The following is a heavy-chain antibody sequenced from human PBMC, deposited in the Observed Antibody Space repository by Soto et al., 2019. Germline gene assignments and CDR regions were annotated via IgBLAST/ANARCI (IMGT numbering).Heavy chain of an antibody. CDR3: AIQPDDAWDYDILTAPDDAFDI. Sequence: QVQLQQWGAGLLKPSETLSLTCAVYGGSFSGYYWSWIRQPPGKGLEWIGEINHSGSTNYNPSLKSRVTISVDTSKNQFSLKLSSVTAADTAVYYCAIQPDDAWDYDILTAPDDAFDIWGQGTMVTVSS. J-gene: IGHJ3*02. D-gene: IGHD3-9*01. V-gene: IGHV4-34*01. CDR2: INHSGST. CDR1: GGSFSGYY.